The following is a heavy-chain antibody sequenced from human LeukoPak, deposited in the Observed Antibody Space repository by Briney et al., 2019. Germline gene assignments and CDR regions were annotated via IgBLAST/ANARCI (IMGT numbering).Heavy chain of an antibody. CDR3: ASGTMPDVGDYYYYMDV. V-gene: IGHV5-51*01. J-gene: IGHJ6*03. CDR1: GYSFISYW. CDR2: IYPGDSDT. Sequence: GESLKISCKGSGYSFISYWIGWVRQMPGKGLEWMGIIYPGDSDTRYSPSLQGQVTISADKSISTAYLQWSSLKASDTAMYYCASGTMPDVGDYYYYMDVWGKGTTVTVSS. D-gene: IGHD2-2*01.